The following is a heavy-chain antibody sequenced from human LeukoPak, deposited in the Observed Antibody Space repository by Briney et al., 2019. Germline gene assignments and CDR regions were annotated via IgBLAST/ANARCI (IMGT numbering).Heavy chain of an antibody. V-gene: IGHV4-30-4*07. J-gene: IGHJ3*02. D-gene: IGHD6-13*01. Sequence: SETLSLTCAVSGGSISSGGYSWSWIRQPPGKGLEWIGYIYYSGSTYYNPSLKSRVTISVDTSKNQFSLKLSSVTAADTAVYYCARAAAGTEEAFDIWGQGTMVTVSS. CDR2: IYYSGST. CDR1: GGSISSGGYS. CDR3: ARAAAGTEEAFDI.